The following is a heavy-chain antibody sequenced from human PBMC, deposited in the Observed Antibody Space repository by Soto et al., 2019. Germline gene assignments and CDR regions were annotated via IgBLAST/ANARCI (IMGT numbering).Heavy chain of an antibody. Sequence: GGSLRLSCAASGFTFSNAWMNWVRQAPGKGLEWVGRNKSKTDCGTTDYAAPVKGRFTISRDDSKNTLYLQMNSLKTEDTAVYYCTTDFDLKYYDFWSGPSYYYYGMDVWGQGTTVTVSS. CDR3: TTDFDLKYYDFWSGPSYYYYGMDV. J-gene: IGHJ6*02. CDR1: GFTFSNAW. V-gene: IGHV3-15*07. CDR2: NKSKTDCGTT. D-gene: IGHD3-3*01.